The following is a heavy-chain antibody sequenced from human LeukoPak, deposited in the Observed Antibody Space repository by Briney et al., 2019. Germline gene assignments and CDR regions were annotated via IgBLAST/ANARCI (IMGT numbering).Heavy chain of an antibody. D-gene: IGHD2-2*01. CDR1: GYTFTGYY. CDR2: INPSSGGT. CDR3: ARSDCSSTSCYVGDDWFDP. J-gene: IGHJ5*02. Sequence: ASVKVSCKASGYTFTGYYMHWVRQAPGQGLEWMGWINPSSGGTNYAQKFQGRVTMTRDTSISTAYMELSRLRSDDTAVYYCARSDCSSTSCYVGDDWFDPWGQGTLVTVSS. V-gene: IGHV1-2*02.